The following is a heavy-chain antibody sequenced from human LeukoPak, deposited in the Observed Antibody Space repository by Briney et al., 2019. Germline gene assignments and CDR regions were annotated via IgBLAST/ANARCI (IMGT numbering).Heavy chain of an antibody. CDR2: IKQDGSEK. J-gene: IGHJ6*02. D-gene: IGHD6-13*01. CDR3: ARDFTSSWYYYYYYGMDV. Sequence: PGGTLRLSCAASGFTFSSYWMSWVRQAPGKGLEWVANIKQDGSEKYYVDSVKGRFTISRDNAKNSLYPQMNSLRAEDTAVYYCARDFTSSWYYYYYYGMDVWGQGTTVTVSS. CDR1: GFTFSSYW. V-gene: IGHV3-7*01.